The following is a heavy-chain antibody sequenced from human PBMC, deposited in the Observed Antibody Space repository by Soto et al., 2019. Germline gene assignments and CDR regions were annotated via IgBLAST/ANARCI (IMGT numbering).Heavy chain of an antibody. J-gene: IGHJ4*02. CDR2: INAGNGNT. CDR1: GYTFTSYA. D-gene: IGHD3-9*01. V-gene: IGHV1-3*01. CDR3: ARSLRYFEAAPDY. Sequence: QVQLVQSGAEVKKPGASVKVSCKASGYTFTSYAMHWVRQAPGQRLEWMGWINAGNGNTKYSQKFQGRVTITRDTXASTAYMELSRLRSEDTAVYYCARSLRYFEAAPDYWGQGTLVTVSS.